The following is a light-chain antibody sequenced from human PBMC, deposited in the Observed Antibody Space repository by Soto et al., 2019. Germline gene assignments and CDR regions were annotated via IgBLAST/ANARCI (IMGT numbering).Light chain of an antibody. CDR2: EVS. CDR1: SSDVGGYTY. V-gene: IGLV2-14*01. Sequence: QSALTQTASVSGSPGQSITISCTGTSSDVGGYTYVSWYQQHPGKAPKLIISEVSNRPSGVSHRFSGSKSGNTASLTISGLQAADEADYYCSSYTSSSTLVFGGGTKLTV. J-gene: IGLJ3*02. CDR3: SSYTSSSTLV.